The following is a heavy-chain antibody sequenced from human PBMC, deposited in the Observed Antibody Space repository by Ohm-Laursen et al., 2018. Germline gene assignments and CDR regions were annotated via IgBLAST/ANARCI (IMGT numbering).Heavy chain of an antibody. Sequence: TLSLTCAVYGGSFSGYYWSWIRQPPGKGLEWIGEINHSGSTNYNPSLKSRVTISVDTSKNQFSLKLSSVTAADTAVYYCARGSRGPYFSSWYDWKGVWEYYFDYWGQGTLVTVSS. CDR1: GGSFSGYY. CDR2: INHSGST. J-gene: IGHJ4*02. CDR3: ARGSRGPYFSSWYDWKGVWEYYFDY. D-gene: IGHD6-13*01. V-gene: IGHV4-34*01.